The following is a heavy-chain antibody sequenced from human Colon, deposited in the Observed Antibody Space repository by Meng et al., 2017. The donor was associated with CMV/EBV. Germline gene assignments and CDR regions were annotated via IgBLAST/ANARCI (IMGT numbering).Heavy chain of an antibody. CDR1: GFTFSSFG. CDR2: SRSDPTNT. CDR3: ARGYSEYCSSISCSSYYYYGMDV. J-gene: IGHJ6*02. D-gene: IGHD2-2*01. Sequence: GGSLRLSCEASGFTFSSFGFHWVRQAPGKGLEFVAFSRSDPTNTYYADSVKGRFTVSRDNSKNTLYLQVDSLRPEDTAVYHCARGYSEYCSSISCSSYYYYGMDVWGQGTTVTVSS. V-gene: IGHV3-30*02.